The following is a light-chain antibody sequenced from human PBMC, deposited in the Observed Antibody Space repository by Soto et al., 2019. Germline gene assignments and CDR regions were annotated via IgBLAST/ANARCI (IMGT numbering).Light chain of an antibody. J-gene: IGKJ1*01. CDR3: QQYNNWPTWT. CDR1: QSIRTD. V-gene: IGKV3D-15*01. CDR2: DAS. Sequence: DIVMTQSPATLSVSAGERATLSCRASQSIRTDLAWYQQKSGQGHRLLIYDASTRATGIPARFSGSGSGTEFTLTISSLQPEDFAVYYGQQYNNWPTWTFGQGTKVDIK.